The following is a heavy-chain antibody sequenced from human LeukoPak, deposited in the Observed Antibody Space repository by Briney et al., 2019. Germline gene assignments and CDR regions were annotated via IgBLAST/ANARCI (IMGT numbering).Heavy chain of an antibody. J-gene: IGHJ4*02. CDR3: ARDLRSGGWYYFDY. Sequence: GGSLRLSCAASRFTFSGYWMNWVRQAPGKGLEWVANIKQDGSEKYYVDSVKGRFTISRDNAENSLYLQMNSLRAEDTAVYYCARDLRSGGWYYFDYWGQGTLVTVSS. D-gene: IGHD6-19*01. CDR2: IKQDGSEK. CDR1: RFTFSGYW. V-gene: IGHV3-7*01.